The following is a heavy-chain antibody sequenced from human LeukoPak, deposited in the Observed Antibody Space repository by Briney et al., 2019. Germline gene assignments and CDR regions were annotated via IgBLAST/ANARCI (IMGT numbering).Heavy chain of an antibody. CDR2: IYYSGST. V-gene: IGHV4-59*01. J-gene: IGHJ4*02. Sequence: PSETLSLTCTVSGGSISSYYWSWIRQPPGKGLEWIGYIYYSGSTNYNPSLKSRVTISVDTSKNQFSLKLSSVTAADTAVYYCAREGGTTGTTSFDYWGQGTLVTVSS. CDR1: GGSISSYY. CDR3: AREGGTTGTTSFDY. D-gene: IGHD1-1*01.